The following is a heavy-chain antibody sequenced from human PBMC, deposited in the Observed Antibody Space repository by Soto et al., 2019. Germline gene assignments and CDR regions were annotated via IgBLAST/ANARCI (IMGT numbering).Heavy chain of an antibody. D-gene: IGHD6-13*01. CDR3: ARHPERIAQIGWFDP. CDR1: GFTFSGAN. Sequence: GGSLRLTCAASGFTFSGANMNWVRQAPGKGLEWVSYISSSSSTIYYADSVKGRFTISRDNAKNSLYLQMNSLRAEDTAVYYCARHPERIAQIGWFDPWGQGTLVTVS. V-gene: IGHV3-48*01. J-gene: IGHJ5*02. CDR2: ISSSSSTI.